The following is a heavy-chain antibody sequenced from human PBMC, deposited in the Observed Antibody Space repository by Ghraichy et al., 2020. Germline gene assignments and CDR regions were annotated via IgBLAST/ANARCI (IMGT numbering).Heavy chain of an antibody. D-gene: IGHD6-13*01. Sequence: GESLNISCAASGFTFSSYAMSWVRQAPGKGLEWVSAISGSGVSTYYADSVKGRFTISRDNSKNALYLQMNSLRAEDTAVYYCAKNLGEQLVRRGDVWGQGTTVTVSS. CDR2: ISGSGVST. V-gene: IGHV3-23*01. CDR3: AKNLGEQLVRRGDV. J-gene: IGHJ6*02. CDR1: GFTFSSYA.